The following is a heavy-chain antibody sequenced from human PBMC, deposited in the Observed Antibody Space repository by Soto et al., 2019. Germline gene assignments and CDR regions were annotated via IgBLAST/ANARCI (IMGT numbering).Heavy chain of an antibody. Sequence: PGGSLRLSCAASGFTFSSYAMHWVRQAPGKGLEWVAVISYDGSNKYYADSVKGRFTISRDNSKNTLYLQMNSLRAEDTAVYYCARDPSTGTTFEDWYYFDYWGQGTLVTVSS. CDR3: ARDPSTGTTFEDWYYFDY. V-gene: IGHV3-30-3*01. CDR1: GFTFSSYA. J-gene: IGHJ4*02. CDR2: ISYDGSNK. D-gene: IGHD1-7*01.